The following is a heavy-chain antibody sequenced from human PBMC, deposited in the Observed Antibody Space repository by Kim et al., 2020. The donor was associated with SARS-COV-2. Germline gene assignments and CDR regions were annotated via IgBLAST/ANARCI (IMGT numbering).Heavy chain of an antibody. CDR2: IYYSGST. CDR3: ARHLRFLEWFRTTFDY. D-gene: IGHD3-3*01. CDR1: GGSISSSSYY. V-gene: IGHV4-39*01. Sequence: SETLSLTCTVSGGSISSSSYYWGWIRQPPGKGLEWIGSIYYSGSTYYNPSLKSRVTISVDTSKNQFPLKLSSVTAADTAVYYCARHLRFLEWFRTTFDYWGQGTLVTVSS. J-gene: IGHJ4*02.